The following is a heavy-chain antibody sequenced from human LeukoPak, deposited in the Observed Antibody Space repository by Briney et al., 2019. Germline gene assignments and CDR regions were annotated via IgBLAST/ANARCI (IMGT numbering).Heavy chain of an antibody. Sequence: PGGSLRLSCAASGFTFSSYSMNWVRQAQGKGLEWLSYINPSNTTYADSVKGRFTISRDNAKNSLYLQMNCLRAEDTAVYYCVRDSSWAFDYWGQGILVTVSS. D-gene: IGHD3-16*01. V-gene: IGHV3-48*01. CDR2: INPSNTT. J-gene: IGHJ4*02. CDR3: VRDSSWAFDY. CDR1: GFTFSSYS.